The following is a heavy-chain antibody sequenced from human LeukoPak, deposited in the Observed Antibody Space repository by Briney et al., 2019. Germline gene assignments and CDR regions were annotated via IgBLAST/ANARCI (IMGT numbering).Heavy chain of an antibody. CDR2: ISGSGGST. D-gene: IGHD3-10*02. CDR1: GFTFSSYA. V-gene: IGHV3-23*01. Sequence: PGGSLRLSCAASGFTFSSYAMSWVRQAPGKGLEWVSAISGSGGSTYYADSVKGRFTISRDNSKNTLYLQMNSLRAEDTAVYYCASCPGVANDAFDIWGQGTMVTVSS. CDR3: ASCPGVANDAFDI. J-gene: IGHJ3*02.